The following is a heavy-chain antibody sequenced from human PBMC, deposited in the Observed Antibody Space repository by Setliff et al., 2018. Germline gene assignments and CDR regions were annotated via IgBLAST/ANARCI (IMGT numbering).Heavy chain of an antibody. D-gene: IGHD5-18*01. Sequence: PSETLSLTCTVSGGSISPYFWSWIRQPPGKGLEWIGYIYHNGNTNFNPSPKTRVTMSVDPSKNQFALNLRSVTAADTAVYYCVRDRTAYSYGLDVWAQGTTVTVSS. CDR2: IYHNGNT. CDR3: VRDRTAYSYGLDV. CDR1: GGSISPYF. J-gene: IGHJ6*02. V-gene: IGHV4-59*01.